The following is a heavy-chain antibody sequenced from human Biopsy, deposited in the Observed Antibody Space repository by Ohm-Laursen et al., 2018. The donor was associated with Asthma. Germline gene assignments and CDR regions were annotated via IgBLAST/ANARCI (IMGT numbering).Heavy chain of an antibody. CDR2: IYYSGRT. CDR1: GDAMSTSGSY. V-gene: IGHV4-39*02. CDR3: ARAVSSSSYWYFDL. Sequence: GTLSLTWIVSGDAMSTSGSYWGWIRQSPGKGPEWIGSIYYSGRTYYNPSLESRVTISADTSKNHFSLKVTSVTAADTAVYYCARAVSSSSYWYFDLWGRGDLVTVSS. J-gene: IGHJ2*01. D-gene: IGHD6-6*01.